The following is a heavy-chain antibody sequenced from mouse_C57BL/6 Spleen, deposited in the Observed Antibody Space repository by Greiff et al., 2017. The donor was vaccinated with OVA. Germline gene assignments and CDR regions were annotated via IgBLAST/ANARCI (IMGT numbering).Heavy chain of an antibody. CDR1: GYTFTDYN. CDR3: ARKLLRYPYWYCDV. CDR2: INPNNGGT. V-gene: IGHV1-18*01. J-gene: IGHJ1*03. Sequence: VQLKESGPELVKPGASVKIPCKASGYTFTDYNMDWVKQSHGKSLEWVGDINPNNGGTIYNQKFKGKATLTVDKSSSTAYMELRSLTSEDTAVYYCARKLLRYPYWYCDVWGTGTTVTVSS. D-gene: IGHD1-1*01.